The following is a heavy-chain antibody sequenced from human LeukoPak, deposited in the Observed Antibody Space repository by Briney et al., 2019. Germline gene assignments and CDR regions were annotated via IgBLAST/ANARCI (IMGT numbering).Heavy chain of an antibody. CDR1: GFTFSSYG. CDR3: AKEAQGCSITSCYFDS. Sequence: GGSLRLSCAASGFTFSSYGMSWVRQAPGKGLEWVSGISGAGGMTYYADSVKGRFTISRDNSKNTLFLQMISLRAEDTAVYYCAKEAQGCSITSCYFDSWGQGTLVTVSS. V-gene: IGHV3-23*01. D-gene: IGHD2-2*01. CDR2: ISGAGGMT. J-gene: IGHJ4*02.